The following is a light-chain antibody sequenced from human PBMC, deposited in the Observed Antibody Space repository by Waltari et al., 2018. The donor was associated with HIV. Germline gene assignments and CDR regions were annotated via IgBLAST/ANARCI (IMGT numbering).Light chain of an antibody. J-gene: IGLJ3*02. CDR3: GTWDSSLSPFWV. CDR2: YNN. V-gene: IGLV1-51*01. CDR1: SSNIGNNY. Sequence: QSMLTQPPSVSAAPGQKVTISCSGSSSNIGNNYVSWYQHPPGTGPKLRSYYNNNRPSGIPDRFTASKSGTSATLGSTGLQTGDEADYYCGTWDSSLSPFWVFGGGTKLTVL.